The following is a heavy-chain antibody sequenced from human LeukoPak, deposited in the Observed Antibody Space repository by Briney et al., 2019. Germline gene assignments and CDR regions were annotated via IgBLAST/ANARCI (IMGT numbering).Heavy chain of an antibody. J-gene: IGHJ4*02. D-gene: IGHD3-9*01. CDR3: TTPYPYYDILTGYRPFDY. CDR1: GFTFSSYA. V-gene: IGHV3-30-3*01. CDR2: ISYDGSNK. Sequence: GRSLRLSCAASGFTFSSYAMHWVRQAPGKGLEWVAVISYDGSNKYYADSVKGRFTISRDNSKNTLYLQMNSLKTEDTAVYYCTTPYPYYDILTGYRPFDYWGQGTLVTVSS.